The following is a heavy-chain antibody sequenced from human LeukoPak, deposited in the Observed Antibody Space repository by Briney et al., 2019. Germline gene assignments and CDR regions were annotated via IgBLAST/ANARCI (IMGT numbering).Heavy chain of an antibody. J-gene: IGHJ6*03. CDR1: GFTFSSYG. Sequence: PGGSLRLSCAASGFTFSSYGMNWVRQAPGKGLEWVSYISSSGSTIYYADSVKGRFTISRDNAKNSLYLQMNSLRAEDTAVYYCACSGSYVNCYYYMDVWGKGTTVTVSS. CDR3: ACSGSYVNCYYYMDV. CDR2: ISSSGSTI. D-gene: IGHD1-26*01. V-gene: IGHV3-48*03.